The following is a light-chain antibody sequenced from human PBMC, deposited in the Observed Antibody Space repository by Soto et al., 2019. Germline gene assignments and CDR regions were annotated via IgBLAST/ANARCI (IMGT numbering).Light chain of an antibody. Sequence: EIVMTQSPATLSVSPGERATLSCRASQSVSSNLAWYQQKPGQAPRLLIYAASTRAPGVPDRFSGSGSGTDFTLTISRLEPEDFAVYHCQQYNFSPRTFGGGTKVDIK. J-gene: IGKJ4*01. V-gene: IGKV3D-15*01. CDR1: QSVSSN. CDR2: AAS. CDR3: QQYNFSPRT.